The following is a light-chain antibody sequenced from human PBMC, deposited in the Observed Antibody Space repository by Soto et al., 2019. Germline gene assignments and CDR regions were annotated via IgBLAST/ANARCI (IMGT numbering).Light chain of an antibody. CDR1: QSISSW. J-gene: IGKJ1*01. Sequence: DIQMTQSPSTLSASVGDRVTITCRASQSISSWLAWYHQKPGKAPKLLIYDASSLESGVPSRFSGSGSGTEFTLTISSLQPADFATYYCQQYNSLWTFGQGTKVEIK. V-gene: IGKV1-5*01. CDR3: QQYNSLWT. CDR2: DAS.